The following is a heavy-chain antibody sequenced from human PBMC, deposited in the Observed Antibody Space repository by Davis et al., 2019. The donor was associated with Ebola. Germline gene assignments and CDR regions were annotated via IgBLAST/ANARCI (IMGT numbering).Heavy chain of an antibody. CDR3: ARDRGYSYVVYYGMDV. Sequence: ASVKVSCKASGYTFTSYGISWERQAPGQGLEWMGWISAYNGNTNYAQKLQGRVTMTTDTSTSTAYMELRSLRSDDTAVYYCARDRGYSYVVYYGMDVWGQGTTVTVSS. CDR1: GYTFTSYG. J-gene: IGHJ6*02. V-gene: IGHV1-18*01. D-gene: IGHD5-18*01. CDR2: ISAYNGNT.